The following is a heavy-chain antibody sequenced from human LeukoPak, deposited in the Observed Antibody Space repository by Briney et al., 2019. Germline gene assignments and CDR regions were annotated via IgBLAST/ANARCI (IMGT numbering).Heavy chain of an antibody. V-gene: IGHV1-18*01. CDR2: ISAYNGNT. D-gene: IGHD3-9*01. Sequence: ASVKVSCKASGYTFTSYGISWVRQAPGQGLEWMGWISAYNGNTNYAQKLQGRVTMTTDTFTSTAYMELRSLRSDDTAVYYCARDTQLRYFDWLSPEFDYWGQGTLVTVSS. CDR3: ARDTQLRYFDWLSPEFDY. J-gene: IGHJ4*02. CDR1: GYTFTSYG.